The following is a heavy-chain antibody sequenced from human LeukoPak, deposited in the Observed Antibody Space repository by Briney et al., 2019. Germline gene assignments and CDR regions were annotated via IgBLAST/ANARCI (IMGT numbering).Heavy chain of an antibody. J-gene: IGHJ4*02. Sequence: GGSLRLSCAASGFTFSSYAMHWVRQAPGKGLEWVAVISYDGSNKYYADSVKGRFTISRDNSMNTLYLQVNSLRAEDTAVYYCARVDYDSSGYNSYFDYWGQGTLVTVSS. CDR1: GFTFSSYA. D-gene: IGHD3-22*01. V-gene: IGHV3-30-3*01. CDR2: ISYDGSNK. CDR3: ARVDYDSSGYNSYFDY.